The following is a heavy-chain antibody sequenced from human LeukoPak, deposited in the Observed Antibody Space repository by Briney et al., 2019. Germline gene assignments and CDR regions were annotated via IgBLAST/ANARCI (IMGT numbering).Heavy chain of an antibody. CDR3: AKDLLRDLWFGES. CDR2: ISTGSSYI. Sequence: GGSLRLSCSASGFTFSRYSMNWVRQAPGKGLEWVSFISTGSSYIYYADSVKGRFTISRDNAKNSLYLQMNSLRAEDTAVYYCAKDLLRDLWFGESWGQGTLVTVSS. J-gene: IGHJ5*02. CDR1: GFTFSRYS. D-gene: IGHD3-10*01. V-gene: IGHV3-21*01.